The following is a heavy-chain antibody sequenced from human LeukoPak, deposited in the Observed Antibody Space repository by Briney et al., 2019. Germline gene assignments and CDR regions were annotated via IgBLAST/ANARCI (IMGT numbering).Heavy chain of an antibody. D-gene: IGHD2-21*02. V-gene: IGHV3-33*01. CDR2: IWYDGSNK. J-gene: IGHJ1*01. CDR3: ARDSRNDFDFQH. Sequence: GGSLRLSCAASGFTFSSYGMHWVRQAPGKGLEWVAVIWYDGSNKYYADSVKGQFTISRDNSKNTLYLQMNSLRAEDTAVYYCARDSRNDFDFQHWGQGTLVTVSS. CDR1: GFTFSSYG.